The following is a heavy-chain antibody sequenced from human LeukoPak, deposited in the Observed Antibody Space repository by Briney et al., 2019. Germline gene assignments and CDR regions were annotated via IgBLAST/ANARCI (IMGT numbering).Heavy chain of an antibody. J-gene: IGHJ4*02. Sequence: PSETLSLTCTVSGGSISSSSCYWGWIRQPPGKGLEWIGSIYYSGSTYYNPSLKSRVTISVDTSKNQFSLKLSSVTAADTAVYYCARLPWFGESEEGYWGQGTLVTVSS. D-gene: IGHD3-10*01. CDR3: ARLPWFGESEEGY. CDR1: GGSISSSSCY. CDR2: IYYSGST. V-gene: IGHV4-39*01.